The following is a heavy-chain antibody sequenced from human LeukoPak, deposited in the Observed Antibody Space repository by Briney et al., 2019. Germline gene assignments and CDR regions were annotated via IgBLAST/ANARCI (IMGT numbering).Heavy chain of an antibody. Sequence: GGSLRLSCAASGITFSTFAMSWVRQAPGKGLEWVSAVSGSGDNTYYADSVKGRFTISRDNSKNTLYLQMNSLRAEDTAVYYCATYIAAAGTGYWGQGTLVTVSS. CDR1: GITFSTFA. V-gene: IGHV3-23*01. CDR2: VSGSGDNT. D-gene: IGHD6-13*01. J-gene: IGHJ4*02. CDR3: ATYIAAAGTGY.